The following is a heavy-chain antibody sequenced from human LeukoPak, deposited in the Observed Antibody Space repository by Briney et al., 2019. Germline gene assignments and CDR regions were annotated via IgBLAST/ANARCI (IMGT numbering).Heavy chain of an antibody. J-gene: IGHJ5*02. V-gene: IGHV1-18*04. D-gene: IGHD2-2*01. CDR2: ISAYNGNT. CDR3: ARDCYGRSCPGWFDP. Sequence: ASVKVSCKASGYTFTSYGISWVRQAPGQGLERMGWISAYNGNTNYAQKLQGRVTMTTDTSTSTAYMELRSLRSDDTAVYSCARDCYGRSCPGWFDPWGQGTLVTVSS. CDR1: GYTFTSYG.